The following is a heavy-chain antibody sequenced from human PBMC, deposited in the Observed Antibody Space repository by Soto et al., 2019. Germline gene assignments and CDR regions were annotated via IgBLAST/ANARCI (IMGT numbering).Heavy chain of an antibody. D-gene: IGHD2-21*01. CDR3: ARDREVMATISD. CDR2: IIPIFGTA. CDR1: GGTFSSYA. V-gene: IGHV1-69*06. Sequence: ASVKVSCKASGGTFSSYAISWVRQAPGQGLEWMGGIIPIFGTANYAQKFQGRVTITADKSTSTAYMELSSLRSEDTAVYYCARDREVMATISDWGQGTLVTVSS. J-gene: IGHJ4*02.